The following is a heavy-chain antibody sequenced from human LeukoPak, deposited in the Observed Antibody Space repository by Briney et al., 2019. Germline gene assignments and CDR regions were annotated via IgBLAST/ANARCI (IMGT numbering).Heavy chain of an antibody. CDR3: ARDPDPYDYVWGGYHYFDY. CDR2: INPSGGST. J-gene: IGHJ4*02. D-gene: IGHD3-16*02. Sequence: ASVKVSCKASGYTFTGYYMHWVRQAPGLGLEWMGIINPSGGSTSYAQKFQGRVTMTRDTSTSTVYMELSSLRSEDTAVYYCARDPDPYDYVWGGYHYFDYWGQGTLVTVSS. CDR1: GYTFTGYY. V-gene: IGHV1-46*01.